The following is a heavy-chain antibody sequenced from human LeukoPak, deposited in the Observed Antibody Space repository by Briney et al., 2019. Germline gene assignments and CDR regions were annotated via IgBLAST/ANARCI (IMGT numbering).Heavy chain of an antibody. CDR3: ARAPPLAPFIVVVVAATTALFDY. Sequence: ASVKVSCKASGYTFTGYYMHWVRQAPGQGLDWMGWINPNSGGTNYAQKFQGRVTMTRDTSINTAYMELSRLRSDDTAVYYCARAPPLAPFIVVVVAATTALFDYWGQGTLVTVSS. CDR1: GYTFTGYY. D-gene: IGHD2-15*01. J-gene: IGHJ4*02. CDR2: INPNSGGT. V-gene: IGHV1-2*02.